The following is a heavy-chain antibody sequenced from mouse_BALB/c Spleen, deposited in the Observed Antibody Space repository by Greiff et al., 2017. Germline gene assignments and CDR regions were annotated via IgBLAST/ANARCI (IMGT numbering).Heavy chain of an antibody. J-gene: IGHJ2*01. CDR2: IDPANGNT. CDR1: GFNIKDTY. Sequence: VTLKVSGAELVKPGASVKLSCTASGFNIKDTYMHWVKQRPEQGLEWIGRIDPANGNTKYDPKFQGKATITADTSSNTAYLQLSSLTSEDTAVYYCARWRDYWGQGTTLTVSS. V-gene: IGHV14-3*02. CDR3: ARWRDY.